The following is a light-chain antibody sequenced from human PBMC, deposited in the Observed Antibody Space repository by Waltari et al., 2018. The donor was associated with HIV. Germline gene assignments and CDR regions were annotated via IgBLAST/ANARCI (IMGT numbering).Light chain of an antibody. J-gene: IGKJ2*01. CDR1: QNITSNY. V-gene: IGKV3-20*01. CDR2: GAS. CDR3: QHYGSSPRYT. Sequence: EVDLTQAPDTLSLSSGERATLHCRASQNITSNYLACYQQRLGQAPRFLIDGASSRATGIPERFAGSGSGTDFTLTISRLEPEDVAIYYCQHYGSSPRYTFGQGTNLEIK.